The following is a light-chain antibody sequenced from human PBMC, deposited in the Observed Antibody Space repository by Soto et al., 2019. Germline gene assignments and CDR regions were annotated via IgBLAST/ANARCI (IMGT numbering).Light chain of an antibody. Sequence: DIQMTQSPSTLSASVGDRVTITCRASQSLSGWLAWYQQKPGKAPKLLIYKTSTLESGVPSRFSGSGSGTQFTLTITSLQPDDFAVYYCQQRRNWPLTFGGGTKVEIK. CDR2: KTS. J-gene: IGKJ4*01. CDR1: QSLSGW. V-gene: IGKV1-5*03. CDR3: QQRRNWPLT.